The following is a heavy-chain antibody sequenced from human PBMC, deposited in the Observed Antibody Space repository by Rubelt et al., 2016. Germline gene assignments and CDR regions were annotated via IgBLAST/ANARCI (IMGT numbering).Heavy chain of an antibody. D-gene: IGHD2-2*01. J-gene: IGHJ6*02. Sequence: EVQLVESGGGLVQPGRSLRLACTASGFSFGDYAMTWFRQAPGKGLEFVSTISSNADSTSYADSVKGRFTISRDNSKNTLYLQMSRLRAEDTAVYYCGKNGWGGTRCYGNVWGQGTTVTVSS. CDR3: GKNGWGGTRCYGNV. CDR1: GFSFGDYA. CDR2: ISSNADST. V-gene: IGHV3-64D*09.